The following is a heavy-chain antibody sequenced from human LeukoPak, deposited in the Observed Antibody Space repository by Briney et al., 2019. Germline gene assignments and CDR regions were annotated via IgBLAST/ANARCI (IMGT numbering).Heavy chain of an antibody. CDR3: ARGNSGSYYAMDV. CDR2: IFYSGST. D-gene: IGHD1-26*01. CDR1: VGSIITYY. Sequence: PSETLSLTCTVSVGSIITYYWSWIRQPPGKGLEGIGYIFYSGSTNYNPSLESRVTISVDTSKNQFSLKLSSVTAADTAVYYCARGNSGSYYAMDVWGQGTTVTVSS. J-gene: IGHJ6*02. V-gene: IGHV4-59*01.